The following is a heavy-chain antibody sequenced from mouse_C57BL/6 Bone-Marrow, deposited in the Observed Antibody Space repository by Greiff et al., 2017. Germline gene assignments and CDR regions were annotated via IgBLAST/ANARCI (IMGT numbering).Heavy chain of an antibody. D-gene: IGHD1-1*01. V-gene: IGHV1-82*01. CDR3: ARGGYGSRFAY. CDR1: GYAFSSSW. J-gene: IGHJ3*01. CDR2: IYPGDGDT. Sequence: QVQLQQSGPELVKPGASVKISCKASGYAFSSSWMNWVKQRPGKGLEWIGRIYPGDGDTNYNGKFKGKATLTADKSSSTAYMQLSSLTSEDSAVYFCARGGYGSRFAYWGQGTLVTVSA.